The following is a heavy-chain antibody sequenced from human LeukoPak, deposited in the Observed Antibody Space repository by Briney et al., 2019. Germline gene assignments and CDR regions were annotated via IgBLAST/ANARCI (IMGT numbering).Heavy chain of an antibody. V-gene: IGHV3-48*01. D-gene: IGHD3-3*01. Sequence: GGSLRLSCAASGFTFSSYIMNWVRQAPGKGLQWVSYISSSSSTIYYADSVKGRFTISRDNAKNSLYLQMNSLRAEDTAVYYCARDYDFWSGYFDYWGQGTLVTVSS. J-gene: IGHJ4*02. CDR2: ISSSSSTI. CDR1: GFTFSSYI. CDR3: ARDYDFWSGYFDY.